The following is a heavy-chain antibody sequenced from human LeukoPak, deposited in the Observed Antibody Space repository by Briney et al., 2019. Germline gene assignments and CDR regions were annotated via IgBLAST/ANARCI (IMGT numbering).Heavy chain of an antibody. V-gene: IGHV3-7*03. CDR2: IQKDGSEK. CDR3: AISYGPGGDY. J-gene: IGHJ4*02. Sequence: PGGSLRLSCAASGFTFSNYWMSWVRQAPGKGLEWVANIQKDGSEKNYVDSVKGRFTISRDNAKTSLYLQMNSLRAEDTAVYYCAISYGPGGDYWGQGTLVTVSS. D-gene: IGHD3-10*01. CDR1: GFTFSNYW.